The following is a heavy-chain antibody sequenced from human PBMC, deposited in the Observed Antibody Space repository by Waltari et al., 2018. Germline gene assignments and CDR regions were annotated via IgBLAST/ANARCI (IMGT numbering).Heavy chain of an antibody. CDR2: IYYSGST. D-gene: IGHD3-22*01. Sequence: QLQLQESGPGLVKPSETLSLTCTVSGGSISSSSYYWGWIRQPPGKGLEWIGSIYYSGSTYYNPSLKSRVTISVDTSKNQFSLKLSSVTAADTAVYYCARGGIDSMIVVVRIHDAFDIWGQGTMVTVSS. CDR1: GGSISSSSYY. J-gene: IGHJ3*02. CDR3: ARGGIDSMIVVVRIHDAFDI. V-gene: IGHV4-39*01.